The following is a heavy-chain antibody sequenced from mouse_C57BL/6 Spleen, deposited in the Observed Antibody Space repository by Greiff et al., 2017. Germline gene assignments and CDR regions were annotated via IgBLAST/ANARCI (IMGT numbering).Heavy chain of an antibody. J-gene: IGHJ2*01. V-gene: IGHV5-6*01. CDR1: GFTFSSYG. CDR3: ARGTGTYYFDY. CDR2: ISSGGSYT. Sequence: EVKLVESGGDLVKPGGSLKLSCAASGFTFSSYGMSWVRQTPDKRLEWVATISSGGSYTYYPDSVKGRFTISRDNAKTTLYLQMSSLKSEDTAMYYCARGTGTYYFDYWGQGTTLTVSS. D-gene: IGHD4-1*01.